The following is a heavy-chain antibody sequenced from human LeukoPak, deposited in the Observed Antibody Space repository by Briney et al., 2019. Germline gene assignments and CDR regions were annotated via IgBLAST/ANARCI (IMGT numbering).Heavy chain of an antibody. CDR3: TTDKFSSGWYGGFDS. Sequence: PGGSLRLSCAASGFTFSTYWMHWVRQAPGKGLEWVGRIKSNSAGGATDFAAPVKGRFTMSRDESKNTLFLLMNSLKSEDTGVYYCTTDKFSSGWYGGFDSWGQGTLVTVSS. V-gene: IGHV3-15*01. CDR1: GFTFSTYW. CDR2: IKSNSAGGAT. J-gene: IGHJ4*02. D-gene: IGHD6-19*01.